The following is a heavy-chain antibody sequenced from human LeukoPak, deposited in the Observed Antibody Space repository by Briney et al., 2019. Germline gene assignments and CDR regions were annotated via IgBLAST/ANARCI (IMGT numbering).Heavy chain of an antibody. CDR3: ARDYYDSSGYTHYYYGMDV. CDR1: GFTFSSYW. D-gene: IGHD3-22*01. J-gene: IGHJ6*02. V-gene: IGHV3-74*01. Sequence: GGSLRLSCAASGFTFSSYWMHWVRQAPGKGLVWVSRINSDGSSTSYADSVKGRFTISRDNAKNTLYLQMNSLRAEDTAVYYCARDYYDSSGYTHYYYGMDVWGQGTTVTVSS. CDR2: INSDGSST.